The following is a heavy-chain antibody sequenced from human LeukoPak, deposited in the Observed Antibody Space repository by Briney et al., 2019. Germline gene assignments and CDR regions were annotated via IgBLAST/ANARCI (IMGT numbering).Heavy chain of an antibody. D-gene: IGHD1-7*01. CDR2: INRSGGST. J-gene: IGHJ5*02. V-gene: IGHV3-23*01. CDR3: AKINAINWNYGGWFDP. CDR1: GFTFSSYA. Sequence: GGSLRLSCAASGFTFSSYAMSWVRQAPGKGLEWVSSINRSGGSTYYADSVKGRLTISRDNSKNTLYLQMNSLRAEDTAVYYCAKINAINWNYGGWFDPWGQGTLVTVSS.